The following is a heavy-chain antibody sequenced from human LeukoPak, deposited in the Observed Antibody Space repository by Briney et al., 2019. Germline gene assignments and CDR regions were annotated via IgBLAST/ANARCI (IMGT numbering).Heavy chain of an antibody. CDR1: GFTFNNYA. Sequence: PGGSLRLSCVASGFTFNNYAMSWVRQAPGRGLEWASSTAGSGISKDYADSVKGRFTISKDKSKNTLYLQMNSLRAEDTAVYYCARRRTIFGSYYGMDVWGQGTTVTVSS. D-gene: IGHD3-3*01. J-gene: IGHJ6*02. V-gene: IGHV3-23*01. CDR2: TAGSGISK. CDR3: ARRRTIFGSYYGMDV.